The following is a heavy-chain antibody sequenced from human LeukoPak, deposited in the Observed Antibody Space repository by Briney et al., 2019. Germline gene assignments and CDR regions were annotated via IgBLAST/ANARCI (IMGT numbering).Heavy chain of an antibody. V-gene: IGHV6-1*01. CDR2: TYYRSKYHN. CDR1: GDSFSSYSAA. J-gene: IGHJ3*02. CDR3: ARNQWGAAAGSFDI. Sequence: SQTLSLTCAISGDSFSSYSAAWTWLRQSPSRGLEWLGRTYYRSKYHNDYAVSVKSRITINPHTSKNQFSLQLNSVTPEDTAVYYCARNQWGAAAGSFDIWGQGTMVTVSS. D-gene: IGHD6-13*01.